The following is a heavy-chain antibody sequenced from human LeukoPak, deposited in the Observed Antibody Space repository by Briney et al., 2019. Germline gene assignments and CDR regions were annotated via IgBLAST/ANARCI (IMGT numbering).Heavy chain of an antibody. CDR1: GYTFTGYY. Sequence: ASVRVSCKASGYTFTGYYIHWVRQVPGQGLEWMGWINPKGGGTNYAQKFQGRVTLTRDTSISTAYMEVNSLESDDTAVYYCARENNSGWYRKAAFDYWGQGTLVTVTS. CDR3: ARENNSGWYRKAAFDY. V-gene: IGHV1-2*02. CDR2: INPKGGGT. D-gene: IGHD6-19*01. J-gene: IGHJ4*02.